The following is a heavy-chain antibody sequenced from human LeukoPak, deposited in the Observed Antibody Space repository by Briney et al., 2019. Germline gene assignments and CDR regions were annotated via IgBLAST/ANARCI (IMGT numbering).Heavy chain of an antibody. J-gene: IGHJ3*02. D-gene: IGHD6-19*01. CDR3: AGGGGGSGWEYDAFDI. CDR1: GGSISNYY. CDR2: IYYTGST. Sequence: SETLSLTCTVSGGSISNYYWSWIRQPPGKGLEWIGYIYYTGSTNYNPSPNSRVTISVDTSKNKFSLKLNSVTAADTAVYYGAGGGGGSGWEYDAFDIWGQGTMVTVSS. V-gene: IGHV4-59*01.